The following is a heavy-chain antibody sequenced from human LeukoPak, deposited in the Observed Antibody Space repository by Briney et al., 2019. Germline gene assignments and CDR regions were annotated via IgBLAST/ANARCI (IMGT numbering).Heavy chain of an antibody. V-gene: IGHV6-1*01. D-gene: IGHD6-25*01. CDR1: GDSVSSYSVT. CDR3: ARVFTSSGPYYFDY. J-gene: IGHJ4*02. CDR2: TYYRSKWYN. Sequence: SQTLSLTRAISGDSVSSYSVTWNWIRQSPSRGLEWLGRTYYRSKWYNDYAVSVKSRMTINPDTSKNQLSLQLNSVTPEDTAVYYCARVFTSSGPYYFDYWGQGTLVTVSS.